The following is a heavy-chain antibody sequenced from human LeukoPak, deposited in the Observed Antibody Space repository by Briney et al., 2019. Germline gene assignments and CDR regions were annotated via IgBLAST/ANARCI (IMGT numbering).Heavy chain of an antibody. CDR3: ARDEGLSSGILSD. CDR1: GGTFSSYA. D-gene: IGHD2-15*01. V-gene: IGHV1-69*13. J-gene: IGHJ4*02. Sequence: SVKVSCKASGGTFSSYAISWVRQAPGQGLEWMGGIIPIFGTANYAQKFQGRVTITADESTSTAYMELSSLRSEDTAVYYCARDEGLSSGILSDWGQGTLVTVSS. CDR2: IIPIFGTA.